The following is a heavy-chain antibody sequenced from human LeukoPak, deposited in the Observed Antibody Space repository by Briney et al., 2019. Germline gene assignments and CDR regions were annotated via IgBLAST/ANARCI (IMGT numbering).Heavy chain of an antibody. CDR3: ARDYVDDIPMIKDY. D-gene: IGHD2-8*01. CDR1: GYTFTSNY. CDR2: IYPRDGST. V-gene: IGHV1-46*01. J-gene: IGHJ4*02. Sequence: VASVKVSCKASGYTFTSNYIHWVRQAPGQGLEWMGMIYPRDGSTSYAQKFQGRVTVTRDTSTSTVHMELSGLRSEDTAVYYCARDYVDDIPMIKDYWGQGTLVTVSS.